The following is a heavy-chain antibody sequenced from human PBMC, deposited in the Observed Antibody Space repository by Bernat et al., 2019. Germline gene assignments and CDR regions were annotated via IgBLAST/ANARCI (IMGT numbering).Heavy chain of an antibody. J-gene: IGHJ4*02. V-gene: IGHV3-23*04. CDR3: AKPRVLERYYFDY. D-gene: IGHD1-1*01. Sequence: EVQLVESGGGVVQPGGSLRLSCAASGFTFDDYAMHWVRQAPGKGLEWVSAISGSGGSTYYADSVKGRFTISRDNSKNTLYLQMNSLRAEDTAVYYCAKPRVLERYYFDYWGQGTLVTVSS. CDR2: ISGSGGST. CDR1: GFTFDDYA.